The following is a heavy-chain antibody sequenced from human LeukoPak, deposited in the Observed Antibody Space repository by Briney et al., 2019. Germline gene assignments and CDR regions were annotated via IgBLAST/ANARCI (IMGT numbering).Heavy chain of an antibody. CDR1: GGTFSSYA. D-gene: IGHD3-16*02. Sequence: GASVKVSCKASGGTFSSYAISWVRQAPGQGLEWMGGIIPIFGTANYAQKFQGRVTITADESTSTAYMELSSLRSEDTAVYYCATLRFGELSLHPPFHYWRQGPLLPVPS. CDR3: ATLRFGELSLHPPFHY. V-gene: IGHV1-69*13. CDR2: IIPIFGTA. J-gene: IGHJ4*02.